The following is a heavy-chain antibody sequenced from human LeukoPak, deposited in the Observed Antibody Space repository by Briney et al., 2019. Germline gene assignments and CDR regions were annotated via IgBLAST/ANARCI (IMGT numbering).Heavy chain of an antibody. CDR2: ISSDGGRS. Sequence: PGGSLRLSRAASGFTFSSYSMYWVRQAPGKGLEYVSGISSDGGRSFYADSVKGRFTISRDNSKNTLYLQMSSLRAEDTAIYYCVKITSVTGGDCWGQGTRLTVSS. J-gene: IGHJ4*02. V-gene: IGHV3-64D*09. CDR1: GFTFSSYS. D-gene: IGHD1-1*01. CDR3: VKITSVTGGDC.